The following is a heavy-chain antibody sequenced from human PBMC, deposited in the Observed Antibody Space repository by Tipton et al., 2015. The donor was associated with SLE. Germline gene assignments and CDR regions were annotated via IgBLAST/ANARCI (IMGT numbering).Heavy chain of an antibody. CDR2: ISSSDSTI. D-gene: IGHD2-15*01. CDR3: ARGGYCSGGSCLDY. J-gene: IGHJ4*02. Sequence: GSLRLSCAASGFTFSSYEMNWVRRAPGKGLEWVSYISSSDSTIYYADSVKGRFTISRDNAKNSLYLQMNSLRAEDTAVYYCARGGYCSGGSCLDYWGQGTLVTVSS. CDR1: GFTFSSYE. V-gene: IGHV3-48*03.